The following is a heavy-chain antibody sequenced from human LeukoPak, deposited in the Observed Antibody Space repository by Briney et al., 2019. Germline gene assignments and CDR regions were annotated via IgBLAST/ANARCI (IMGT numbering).Heavy chain of an antibody. J-gene: IGHJ5*02. CDR3: ARDQGYSYGRGDL. Sequence: PGGSLRLSCTASGFTLRTYTMNWVRQAPGKGLEWVSYISASGRTIYYAEFVKGRFTNSRDNASNSLFLQMNSLSADDTAVYYCARDQGYSYGRGDLWGQGTLVTVSS. V-gene: IGHV3-48*04. CDR2: ISASGRTI. CDR1: GFTLRTYT. D-gene: IGHD5-18*01.